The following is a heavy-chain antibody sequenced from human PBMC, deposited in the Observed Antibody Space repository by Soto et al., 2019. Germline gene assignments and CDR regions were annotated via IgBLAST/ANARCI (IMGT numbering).Heavy chain of an antibody. Sequence: EVQLVESGGGLVQPGGSLRLSCAASGFTFSSYSMNWVHQPPGKGLEWVSYISSSSSPIYYADSVKGRFTISRDNAKNSLYLQMNSLRDEDTAVYYCARYCSGGSCFGDYWGQGTLVTVSS. CDR1: GFTFSSYS. CDR2: ISSSSSPI. D-gene: IGHD2-15*01. CDR3: ARYCSGGSCFGDY. J-gene: IGHJ4*02. V-gene: IGHV3-48*02.